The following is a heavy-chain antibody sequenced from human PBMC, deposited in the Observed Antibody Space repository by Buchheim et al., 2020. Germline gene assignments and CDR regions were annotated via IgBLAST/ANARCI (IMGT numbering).Heavy chain of an antibody. CDR1: GGSIRGYY. D-gene: IGHD5-12*01. J-gene: IGHJ4*02. Sequence: QVQLQESGPGLVKPSETLSLTCTVSGGSIRGYYWSWIRQPPGKGLESIGYIYYSGSTNYNPSLKSRVTISVGTSKNQFSLKLSSVTAADTAVYYCAREAGLHWGQGTL. CDR2: IYYSGST. V-gene: IGHV4-59*01. CDR3: AREAGLH.